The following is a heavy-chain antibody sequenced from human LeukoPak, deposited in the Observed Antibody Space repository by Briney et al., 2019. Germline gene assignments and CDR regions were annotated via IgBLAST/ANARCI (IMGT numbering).Heavy chain of an antibody. CDR3: ARLDCSGGSCYSYFDY. CDR1: GYTFTSYA. J-gene: IGHJ4*02. V-gene: IGHV1-3*01. Sequence: GASVKVSCKASGYTFTSYAMHWVRQAPGQRLEWMGWINAGNGNTKHSQKFQGRVTITRDTSASTAYMELSSLRSEDTAVYYCARLDCSGGSCYSYFDYWGQGTLVTVSS. D-gene: IGHD2-15*01. CDR2: INAGNGNT.